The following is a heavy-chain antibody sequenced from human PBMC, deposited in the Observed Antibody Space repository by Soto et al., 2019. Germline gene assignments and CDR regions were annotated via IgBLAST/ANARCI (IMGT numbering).Heavy chain of an antibody. V-gene: IGHV4-31*01. J-gene: IGHJ4*02. CDR1: GGSISSGGYY. CDR3: ARGEPHDTSGYYPHYFDY. D-gene: IGHD3-22*01. Sequence: QVQLQESGPGLVKPSQTLSLTCTVSGGSISSGGYYWSWIRQHPGKGLEWIGYIYYSGSTYYNPSLKPPVTIPGDTAKNQSALELSSVAAADAAVYYWARGEPHDTSGYYPHYFDYWGPGTLVTVSS. CDR2: IYYSGST.